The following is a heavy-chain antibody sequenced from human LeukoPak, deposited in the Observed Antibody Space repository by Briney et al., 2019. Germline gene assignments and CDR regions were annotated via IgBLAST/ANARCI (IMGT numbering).Heavy chain of an antibody. CDR3: ARVWVIGGTARAEKYFDS. Sequence: GASVKVSCKASGYTFTSYAMHWVRQAPGQRLEWMGWINAGNGNTKYSQKFQDRVTITRDTSASTAYMELSSLRSEDTAVYYCARVWVIGGTARAEKYFDSWGQGTLVTVSS. V-gene: IGHV1-3*01. D-gene: IGHD1-7*01. J-gene: IGHJ4*02. CDR2: INAGNGNT. CDR1: GYTFTSYA.